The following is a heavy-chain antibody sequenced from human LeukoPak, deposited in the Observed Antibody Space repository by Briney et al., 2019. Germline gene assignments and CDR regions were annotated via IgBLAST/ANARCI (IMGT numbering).Heavy chain of an antibody. CDR1: GYTLTELS. CDR3: ATPYYYDSSGYLDAFDI. Sequence: GASVKVSCTVSGYTLTELSMHWVRQAPGKGLEWMGGFDPEDGETIYAQKFQGRVTMTEDTSTDTAYMELSSLRSEDTAVYYCATPYYYDSSGYLDAFDIWGQGIMVTVSS. D-gene: IGHD3-22*01. J-gene: IGHJ3*02. CDR2: FDPEDGET. V-gene: IGHV1-24*01.